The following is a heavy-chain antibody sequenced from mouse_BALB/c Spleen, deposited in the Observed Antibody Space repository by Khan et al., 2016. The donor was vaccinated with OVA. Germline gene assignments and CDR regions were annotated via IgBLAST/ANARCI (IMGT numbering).Heavy chain of an antibody. CDR1: GYSITSGYG. V-gene: IGHV3-2*02. CDR3: ARTARIKY. Sequence: EVELVESGPGLVKPSQSLSLTCTVTGYSITSGYGWNWIRQFPGNKLEWMGYISYSGCTNYNPSLKSRISITRDTSKNQFFLQFNSVTTEDTATYYCARTARIKYWGQGTTLTVSS. D-gene: IGHD1-2*01. CDR2: ISYSGCT. J-gene: IGHJ2*01.